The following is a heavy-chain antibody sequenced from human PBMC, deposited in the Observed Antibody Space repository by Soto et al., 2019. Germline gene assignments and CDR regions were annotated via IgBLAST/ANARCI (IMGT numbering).Heavy chain of an antibody. CDR2: ISGSGGST. J-gene: IGHJ4*02. CDR1: GITFRSYA. V-gene: IGHV3-23*01. D-gene: IGHD3-10*01. Sequence: EVQLLESGGGLVQPGGSLRLSCAASGITFRSYAMSWVRQAPGKGLEWVSTISGSGGSTHYADSVKGRFTISRDNSKNTLYVQMNSLRAEDTAVYYCAKAEMWVGESVSSVHWGQGTRVTVSS. CDR3: AKAEMWVGESVSSVH.